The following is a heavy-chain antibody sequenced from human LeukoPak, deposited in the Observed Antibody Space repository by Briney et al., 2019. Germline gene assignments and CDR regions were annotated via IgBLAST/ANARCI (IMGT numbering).Heavy chain of an antibody. CDR2: IYYSGST. J-gene: IGHJ6*03. CDR3: ARDLAAAGTYYYYYYMDV. D-gene: IGHD6-13*01. CDR1: GGSISISSYY. V-gene: IGHV4-39*02. Sequence: SSETLSLTCTVSGGSISISSYYWGWIRQPPGKGLEWIVSIYYSGSTYYNPPLNSRVTITVDTSKNQFSLKLSSVTAADTAVYYCARDLAAAGTYYYYYYMDVWGKGTTVTISS.